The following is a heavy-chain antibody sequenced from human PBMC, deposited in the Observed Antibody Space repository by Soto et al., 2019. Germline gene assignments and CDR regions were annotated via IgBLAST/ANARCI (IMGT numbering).Heavy chain of an antibody. D-gene: IGHD2-21*01. J-gene: IGHJ5*02. V-gene: IGHV3-21*01. CDR2: ITTSSAYI. Sequence: EVQLVESGGGLVKPVGSLRLSCAASGFTFNTYDMNWVRQAPGKGLEWVSSITTSSAYIYYADSLKGRITISRDNAKHSLFLQMNSLRAEDTAVYYCVRSGTARLLRHSWFDTWGQGTLVTVSS. CDR3: VRSGTARLLRHSWFDT. CDR1: GFTFNTYD.